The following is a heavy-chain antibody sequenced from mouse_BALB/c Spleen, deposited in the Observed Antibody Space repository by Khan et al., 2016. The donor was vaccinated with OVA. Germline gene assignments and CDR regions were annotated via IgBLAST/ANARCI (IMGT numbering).Heavy chain of an antibody. Sequence: VQLQESGPGLVAPSQSLSITCTISGFSFTNYGIHWVRQPPGKGLEWLVVIWSDGSTSYNSALKSRLSISRDNSKSQVFLRMNSLQTDDTAMYYCARQHYFHYYIMDYWGEGTSVIVSS. CDR2: IWSDGST. CDR1: GFSFTNYG. V-gene: IGHV2-6-1*01. CDR3: ARQHYFHYYIMDY. J-gene: IGHJ4*01. D-gene: IGHD1-1*01.